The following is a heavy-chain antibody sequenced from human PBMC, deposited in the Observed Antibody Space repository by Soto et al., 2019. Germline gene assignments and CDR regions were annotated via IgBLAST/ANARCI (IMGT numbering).Heavy chain of an antibody. D-gene: IGHD6-6*01. V-gene: IGHV4-39*01. CDR1: GGFISSSSYY. CDR3: ARSSIRDYYFDY. J-gene: IGHJ4*02. Sequence: PSETLSLTCTVSGGFISSSSYYWSWIRQPPGKGLEWIGSMYYSGNTYYNPSLESRVTISVDTSKNQFSLKLSSVTAADTAVYCCARSSIRDYYFDYWGQGTLVTVSS. CDR2: MYYSGNT.